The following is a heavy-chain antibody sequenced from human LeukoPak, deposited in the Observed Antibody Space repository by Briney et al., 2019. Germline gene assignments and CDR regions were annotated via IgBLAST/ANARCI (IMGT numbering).Heavy chain of an antibody. D-gene: IGHD4-17*01. CDR1: GFTFSSYA. Sequence: GGSLRLSCAASGFTFSSYAMSWVRQAPGKGLQWVSSISGSGGSTYYADSVKGRFTISRDNSKNTLYLQMNSLRAEDTAVYYCARDGTDYGGDYWGQGTLVTVSS. V-gene: IGHV3-23*01. CDR3: ARDGTDYGGDY. CDR2: ISGSGGST. J-gene: IGHJ4*02.